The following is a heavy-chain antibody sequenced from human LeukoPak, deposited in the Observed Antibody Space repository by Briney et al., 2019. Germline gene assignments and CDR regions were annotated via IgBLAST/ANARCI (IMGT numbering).Heavy chain of an antibody. V-gene: IGHV2-5*02. CDR1: GFSLSTCGEA. CDR3: AHTSNWEYYFDY. J-gene: IGHJ4*02. D-gene: IGHD1-26*01. Sequence: SGPTLVTPTETLTLTCTFSGFSLSTCGEAVGWIRQPPGKALEWLALIFWDDDGRYSPSLRTRLTITKDSFRKQVVLTMSDMDPTDTATYYCAHTSNWEYYFDYWGQGTLVAVSS. CDR2: IFWDDDG.